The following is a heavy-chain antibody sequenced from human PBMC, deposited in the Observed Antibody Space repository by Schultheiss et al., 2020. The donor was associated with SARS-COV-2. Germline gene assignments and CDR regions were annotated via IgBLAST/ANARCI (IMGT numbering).Heavy chain of an antibody. V-gene: IGHV3-21*01. CDR1: GFIFSTST. J-gene: IGHJ4*02. CDR3: TKEVGGY. Sequence: GGFLRLSCAASGFIFSTSTLTWVRQARGKGLEWVSSISGSDTYYADSVKGRFTISRDNAKNSLYLQMNSLRDEDTAVYYCTKEVGGYWGQGTLVTVS. CDR2: ISGSDTY. D-gene: IGHD1-26*01.